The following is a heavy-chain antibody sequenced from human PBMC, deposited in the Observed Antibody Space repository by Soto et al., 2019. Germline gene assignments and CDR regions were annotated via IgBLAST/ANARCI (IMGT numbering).Heavy chain of an antibody. D-gene: IGHD7-27*01. Sequence: QVQLVESGRGEVQPGTSLRLSCIASGFIFSNNGMHCVRQAPGKGLEWVALVSHDGRKTFYADSVKGRLTIYRDNSKNTVYLHMNNLRPEDTAVYRCARDLRQGASGATVYGMDVWGQGTTVTVSS. CDR1: GFIFSNNG. J-gene: IGHJ6*02. V-gene: IGHV3-30*03. CDR3: ARDLRQGASGATVYGMDV. CDR2: VSHDGRKT.